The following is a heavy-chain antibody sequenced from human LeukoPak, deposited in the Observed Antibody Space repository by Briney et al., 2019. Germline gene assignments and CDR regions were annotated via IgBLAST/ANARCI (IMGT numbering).Heavy chain of an antibody. D-gene: IGHD5-24*01. CDR1: GYTFTSYD. V-gene: IGHV1-8*03. Sequence: ASVKVSCKASGYTFTSYDINWVRQATGQGLEWMGWMNPNSGNTGYAQKFQGRVTITRNISITTAYMELSSLRSDDTAVYYCAKEEDGYNLDFQHWGQGTLVTVSS. CDR2: MNPNSGNT. J-gene: IGHJ1*01. CDR3: AKEEDGYNLDFQH.